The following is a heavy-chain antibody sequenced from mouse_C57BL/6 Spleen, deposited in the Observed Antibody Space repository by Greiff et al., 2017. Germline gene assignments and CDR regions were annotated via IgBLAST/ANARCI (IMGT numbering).Heavy chain of an antibody. CDR1: GFNIKDDY. V-gene: IGHV14-4*01. J-gene: IGHJ3*01. D-gene: IGHD2-3*01. Sequence: EVQLQQSGAELVRPGASVKLSCTASGFNIKDDYMHWVKQRPEQGLEWIGWIDPENGDTEYAAKFQGKATITADTSSNTAYLQLSSLTSEDTAVYYFTRGGYSSAYWGQGTLVTVSA. CDR2: IDPENGDT. CDR3: TRGGYSSAY.